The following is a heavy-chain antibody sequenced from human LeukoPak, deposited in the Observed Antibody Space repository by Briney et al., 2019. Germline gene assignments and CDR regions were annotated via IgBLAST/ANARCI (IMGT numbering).Heavy chain of an antibody. CDR3: ARGAAVVVAANDAFDI. CDR2: INPNSGGT. Sequence: ASVKVSCKASGYTFTGYYMHWVRQAPGQGLEWMGWINPNSGGTNYAQKFQGRVTMTRDTSISTAYMELSRLRSDGTAVYYCARGAAVVVAANDAFDIWGQGTMVTVSS. J-gene: IGHJ3*02. D-gene: IGHD2-15*01. CDR1: GYTFTGYY. V-gene: IGHV1-2*02.